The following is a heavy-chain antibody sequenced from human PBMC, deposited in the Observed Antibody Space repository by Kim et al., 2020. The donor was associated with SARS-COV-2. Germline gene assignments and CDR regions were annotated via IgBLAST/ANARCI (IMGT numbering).Heavy chain of an antibody. CDR2: ISGSGGST. D-gene: IGHD2-2*01. J-gene: IGHJ4*02. CDR3: AKVVPAAMRGYCDY. CDR1: GFTFSSYA. Sequence: GGSLRLSRAASGFTFSSYAMSWVRQAPGKGLEWVSAISGSGGSTYYADAVKRWFTISRDNSKNTLYLQMNSRRAEDTAVYYCAKVVPAAMRGYCDYWGQGTLVTVSS. V-gene: IGHV3-23*01.